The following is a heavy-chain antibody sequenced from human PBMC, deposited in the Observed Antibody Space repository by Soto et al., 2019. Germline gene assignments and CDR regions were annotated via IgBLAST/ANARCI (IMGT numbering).Heavy chain of an antibody. CDR1: GNAISSHGSY. J-gene: IGHJ4*02. CDR3: SRHTYGDPFHY. V-gene: IGHV4-31*03. D-gene: IGHD4-17*01. CDR2: IYDSGDT. Sequence: SPAYTVSGNAISSHGSYWSWIRHHPGRGLEWIGYIYDSGDTHYNPSLRSRLTMSVDLSKTQFSLRLGSVSAADTAMYFCSRHTYGDPFHYWGRGTLVIVSS.